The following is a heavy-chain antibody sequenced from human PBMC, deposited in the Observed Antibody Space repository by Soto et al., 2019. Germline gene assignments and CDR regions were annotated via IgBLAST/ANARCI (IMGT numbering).Heavy chain of an antibody. CDR2: IYYSGST. CDR3: ARLASPYYYDC. Sequence: SETLSLTCTVSGGSISSSSYYWGWIRQPPGKGLEWIGSIYYSGSTYYNPSLKSRVTISVDTSKNQFSLKLSSVTAADTAVYYCARLASPYYYDCWGQGTLVTVSS. D-gene: IGHD1-26*01. V-gene: IGHV4-39*01. J-gene: IGHJ4*02. CDR1: GGSISSSSYY.